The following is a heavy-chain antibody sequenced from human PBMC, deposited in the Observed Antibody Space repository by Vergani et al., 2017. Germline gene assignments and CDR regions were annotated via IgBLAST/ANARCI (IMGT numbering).Heavy chain of an antibody. Sequence: QMQLVQSGPEVKKPGTSVKVSCKASGFTFTSSAVQWVRQARGQRLEWIGWIVVGSGNTNYAQKFQERVTITRDMSTSTAYMELSSLRSEDTAVYYCARDRVGATGSAPYNWFDPWGQGTLVTVSS. V-gene: IGHV1-58*01. CDR3: ARDRVGATGSAPYNWFDP. CDR2: IVVGSGNT. D-gene: IGHD1-26*01. CDR1: GFTFTSSA. J-gene: IGHJ5*02.